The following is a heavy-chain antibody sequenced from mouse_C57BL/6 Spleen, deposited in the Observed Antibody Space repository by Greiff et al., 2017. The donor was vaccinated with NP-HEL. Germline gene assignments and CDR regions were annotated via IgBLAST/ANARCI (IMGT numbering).Heavy chain of an antibody. CDR2: ISDGGSYT. CDR1: GFTFSSYA. D-gene: IGHD1-1*01. J-gene: IGHJ3*01. Sequence: DVQLVESGGGLVKPGGSLKLSCAASGFTFSSYAMSWVRQTPEKRLEWVATISDGGSYTYYPDNVKGRFTISRDNAKNNLYLQMSHLKSEDTAMYYCARDQGYSYGSSPRFAYWGQGTLVTVSA. V-gene: IGHV5-4*01. CDR3: ARDQGYSYGSSPRFAY.